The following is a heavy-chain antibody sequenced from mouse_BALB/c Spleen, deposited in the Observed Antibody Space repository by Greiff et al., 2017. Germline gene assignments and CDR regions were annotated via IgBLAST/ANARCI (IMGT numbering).Heavy chain of an antibody. CDR1: GFTFSSYA. J-gene: IGHJ4*01. V-gene: IGHV5-6-5*01. Sequence: EVQLVESGGGLVKPGGSLKLSCAASGFTFSSYAMSWVRQTPEKRLEWVASISSGGSTYYPDSVKGRFTISRDNARNILYLQMSSLRSEDTAMYYCASGNYYAMDYWGQGTSVTVSS. CDR2: ISSGGST. CDR3: ASGNYYAMDY.